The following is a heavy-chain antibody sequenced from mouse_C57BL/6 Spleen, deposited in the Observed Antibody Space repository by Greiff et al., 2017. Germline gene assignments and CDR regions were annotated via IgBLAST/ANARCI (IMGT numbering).Heavy chain of an antibody. Sequence: VQLQESGAELVKPGASVKLSCKASGYTFTSYWMHWVKQRPGQGLEWIGMIHPNSGSTNYNEKFKSKATLTVDKSSSTAYMQLSSLTSEDSAVYYCARDTAVYYFDDWGQGTTLTVSS. CDR1: GYTFTSYW. CDR2: IHPNSGST. V-gene: IGHV1-64*01. CDR3: ARDTAVYYFDD. J-gene: IGHJ2*01.